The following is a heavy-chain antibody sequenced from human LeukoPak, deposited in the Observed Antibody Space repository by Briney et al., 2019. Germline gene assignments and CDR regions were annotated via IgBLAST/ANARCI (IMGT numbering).Heavy chain of an antibody. V-gene: IGHV3-53*01. Sequence: GGSLRLSCAASGFTVSTNYMSWVRQAPGKGLEWVSILYSGDSAYYADSVKGRFTISRDNSKNTLYLQMNSLRAEDTAVYYCARYQSTVRGAHLDYWGQGTLVTVSS. D-gene: IGHD3-10*01. CDR1: GFTVSTNY. CDR2: LYSGDSA. J-gene: IGHJ4*02. CDR3: ARYQSTVRGAHLDY.